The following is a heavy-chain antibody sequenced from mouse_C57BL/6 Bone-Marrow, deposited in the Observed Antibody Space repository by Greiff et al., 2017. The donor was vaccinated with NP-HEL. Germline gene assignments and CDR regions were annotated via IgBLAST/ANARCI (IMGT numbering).Heavy chain of an antibody. CDR2: ISSGGDYI. D-gene: IGHD1-1*01. CDR3: TRGGNYYGSPWFAY. J-gene: IGHJ3*01. V-gene: IGHV5-9-1*02. CDR1: GFTFSSYA. Sequence: EVKVVESGEGLVKPGGSLKLSCAASGFTFSSYAMPWVRQTPEKRLEWVAYISSGGDYIYYADTVKGRFTISRDNARNTLYLQMSSLKSEDTAMYYCTRGGNYYGSPWFAYWGQGTLVTVSA.